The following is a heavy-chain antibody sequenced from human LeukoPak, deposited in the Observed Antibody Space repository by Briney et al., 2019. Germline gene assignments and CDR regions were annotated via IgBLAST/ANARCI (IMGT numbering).Heavy chain of an antibody. CDR3: ARAPVGANLFDY. CDR2: ISAYNGNT. CDR1: GYTFTSYG. J-gene: IGHJ4*02. V-gene: IGHV1-18*01. Sequence: GASVKVSCKASGYTFTSYGISWVRQAPGQGPEWMGWISAYNGNTNYAQKLQGRVTMTTDASTSTAYMELRSLRSDDTAVYYCARAPVGANLFDYWGQGTLVTVSS. D-gene: IGHD1-26*01.